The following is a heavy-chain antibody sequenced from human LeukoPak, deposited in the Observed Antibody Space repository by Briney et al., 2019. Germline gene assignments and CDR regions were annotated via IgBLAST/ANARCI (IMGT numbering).Heavy chain of an antibody. CDR1: GGTFSSYA. V-gene: IGHV1-69*01. CDR3: ARAPTGIQLWYH. J-gene: IGHJ4*02. Sequence: SVTVSFKASGGTFSSYAISWVRQAPGQGLEWMGGIIPIFGTANYAQKFQGRVTITADESTSTAYMELSSLRSEDTAVYYCARAPTGIQLWYHWGQGTLVTVSS. CDR2: IIPIFGTA. D-gene: IGHD5-18*01.